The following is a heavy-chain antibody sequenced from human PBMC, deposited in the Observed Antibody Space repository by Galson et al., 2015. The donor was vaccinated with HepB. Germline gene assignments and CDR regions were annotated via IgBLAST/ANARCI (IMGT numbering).Heavy chain of an antibody. V-gene: IGHV3-21*01. Sequence: SLRLSCAASGFTFTTSGMTWVRQAPGKGLEWVAVIGYSGTYRHYADSVKGRFAISRDNAKNSVYLQMNSLRDEDTAVYDCTRVYFGSGSSSAYWYFDLWGRGALVTVSS. J-gene: IGHJ2*01. CDR1: GFTFTTSG. CDR3: TRVYFGSGSSSAYWYFDL. D-gene: IGHD3-10*01. CDR2: IGYSGTYR.